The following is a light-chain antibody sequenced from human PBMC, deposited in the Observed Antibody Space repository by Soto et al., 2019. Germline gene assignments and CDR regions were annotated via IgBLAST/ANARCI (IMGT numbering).Light chain of an antibody. CDR2: WAS. J-gene: IGKJ2*02. CDR1: QSVLYSSNNKNY. CDR3: QQYYSTPRT. Sequence: DIVMTQSPDSLAVSLGERATINCKSSQSVLYSSNNKNYLAWYQQKPGQPPKLLIYWASTRESGVPDRFSGSGSGTDFTLSISSLQAEDVAVYYSQQYYSTPRTFGHGTKLEIK. V-gene: IGKV4-1*01.